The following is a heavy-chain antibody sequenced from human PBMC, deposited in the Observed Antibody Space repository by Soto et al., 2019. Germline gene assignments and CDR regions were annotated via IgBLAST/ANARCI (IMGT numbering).Heavy chain of an antibody. D-gene: IGHD6-19*01. CDR1: GFTFSNYW. Sequence: GGSLRLSCTASGFTFSNYWMQWVRQAPGKGLVWVSHISPDGSTTSHADSVKGRFTISRDNAKNTLYLQTNSLRAEDTAVYYCAGSGVVEQWLVHATDAFDIWGQGSMVTVSS. V-gene: IGHV3-74*01. CDR2: ISPDGSTT. CDR3: AGSGVVEQWLVHATDAFDI. J-gene: IGHJ3*02.